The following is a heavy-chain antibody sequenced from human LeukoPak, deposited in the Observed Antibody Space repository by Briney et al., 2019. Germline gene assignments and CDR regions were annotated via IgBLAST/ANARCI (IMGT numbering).Heavy chain of an antibody. Sequence: SETLSLTCTVSGGSIRSSGYYWVWIRQPPGKGLESIANIYYSGNTYYNPSLKSRATISVDTSKNQFSLKLTSVTAADTAVYYCARHRVYDWNYPIWFDPWGQGTLVTVSS. V-gene: IGHV4-39*01. CDR2: IYYSGNT. CDR1: GGSIRSSGYY. CDR3: ARHRVYDWNYPIWFDP. D-gene: IGHD3-16*01. J-gene: IGHJ5*02.